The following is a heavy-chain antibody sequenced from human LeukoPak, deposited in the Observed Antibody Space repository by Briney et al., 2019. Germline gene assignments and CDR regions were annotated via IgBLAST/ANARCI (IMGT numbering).Heavy chain of an antibody. CDR2: IYYSGST. Sequence: PSETLSLTCIVSGDSISSTSYYWGWIRQPPGKGLEWIGSIYYSGSTYYNPSLKSRVTISVDTSKNQFSLKLSSVTAADTAVYYCARHYAGGMIVEVTFDYWGQGTLVTVSS. J-gene: IGHJ4*02. V-gene: IGHV4-39*01. CDR3: ARHYAGGMIVEVTFDY. D-gene: IGHD3-22*01. CDR1: GDSISSTSYY.